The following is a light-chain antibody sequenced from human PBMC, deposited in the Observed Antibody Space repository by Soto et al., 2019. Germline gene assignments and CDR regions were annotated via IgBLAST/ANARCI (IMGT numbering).Light chain of an antibody. Sequence: QSVLTQPPSVSGAPGQRVTISCTGNNSNLGAGYDVHWYQQLPGAAPKLVIFGNRNRPSGVPERFSGSKSGTSASLAISGLQSEDEADYYCASWDDNLNGPVFGRGTKLTVL. CDR3: ASWDDNLNGPV. V-gene: IGLV1-40*01. J-gene: IGLJ2*01. CDR1: NSNLGAGYD. CDR2: GNR.